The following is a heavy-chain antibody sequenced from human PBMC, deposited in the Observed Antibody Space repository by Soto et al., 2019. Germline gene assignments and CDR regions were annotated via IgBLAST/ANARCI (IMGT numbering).Heavy chain of an antibody. Sequence: EVQLLESGGGLVQPGGSLSLSCAASGFTFSSYAMSWVRQAPGKGLEWVSAISGSGGSTYYADSVKGRFTISRDNSKNTLYLQMNSLRAEDTAVYYCAKVSDRAAAGRRSFDYWGQGTLVTVSS. J-gene: IGHJ4*02. D-gene: IGHD6-13*01. CDR2: ISGSGGST. CDR1: GFTFSSYA. CDR3: AKVSDRAAAGRRSFDY. V-gene: IGHV3-23*01.